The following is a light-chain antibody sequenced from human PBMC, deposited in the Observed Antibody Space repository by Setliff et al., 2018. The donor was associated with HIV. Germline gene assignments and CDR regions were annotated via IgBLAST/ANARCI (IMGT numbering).Light chain of an antibody. CDR1: SSDVGSPLSS. Sequence: QSALTQPASVSGSPGQSINISCTGSSSDVGSPLSSVSWYQQHPGKAPKVMIYEVSKRPSGISNRFSGSKSGNTASLTISGLQPEDESDYYCCSYASGSTSLFVFGTGTKVTVL. CDR3: CSYASGSTSLFV. J-gene: IGLJ1*01. CDR2: EVS. V-gene: IGLV2-23*02.